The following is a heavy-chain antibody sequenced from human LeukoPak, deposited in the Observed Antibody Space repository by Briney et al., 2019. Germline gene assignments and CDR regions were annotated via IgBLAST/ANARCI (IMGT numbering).Heavy chain of an antibody. CDR3: ARSLYCSSTSCYGY. Sequence: PSQTLSLTCTVSGGSISSGGYYWSWIRQHPGKGLEWIGYIYYSGSTYYNPSLKSRVTISVDTSKNQFSLKLSSVTAADTAVYYCARSLYCSSTSCYGYWGQGTLVTVSS. J-gene: IGHJ4*02. CDR2: IYYSGST. D-gene: IGHD2-2*01. V-gene: IGHV4-31*03. CDR1: GGSISSGGYY.